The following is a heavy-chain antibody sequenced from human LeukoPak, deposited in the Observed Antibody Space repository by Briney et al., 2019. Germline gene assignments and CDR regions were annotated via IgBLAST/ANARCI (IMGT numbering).Heavy chain of an antibody. CDR2: ISSSSSYI. D-gene: IGHD3-22*01. Sequence: GGSLRLSCAASGFTFSSYSMNWVRQAPGKGLEWVSSISSSSSYIYYADSVKGRFTISRDNAKNSLYLQMNSLRAEDTAVYYCARVPDYYYDSSGYYVNDYWGQGTLVTASS. CDR3: ARVPDYYYDSSGYYVNDY. J-gene: IGHJ4*02. V-gene: IGHV3-21*01. CDR1: GFTFSSYS.